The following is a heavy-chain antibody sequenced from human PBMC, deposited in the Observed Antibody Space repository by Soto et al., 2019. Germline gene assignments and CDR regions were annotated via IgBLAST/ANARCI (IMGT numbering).Heavy chain of an antibody. Sequence: QVQLVESGGGVVQPGRSLRLSCAVSGFTFSSYGMHWVRQAPGKGLEWVAVIWYDGSNKYYADSVKGRFTISRDNSKNTLYLQMNSLRAEATAVYYWARDRKQWRIMDCDYWGQGTLVTVAS. V-gene: IGHV3-33*01. D-gene: IGHD6-19*01. CDR2: IWYDGSNK. CDR1: GFTFSSYG. J-gene: IGHJ4*02. CDR3: ARDRKQWRIMDCDY.